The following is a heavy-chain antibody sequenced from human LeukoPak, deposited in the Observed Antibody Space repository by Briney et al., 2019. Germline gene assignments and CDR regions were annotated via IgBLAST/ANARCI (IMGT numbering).Heavy chain of an antibody. J-gene: IGHJ5*02. CDR3: ARGVVRGVDWFDP. D-gene: IGHD3-10*01. CDR2: IYYSGST. CDR1: GGSISSGSYY. V-gene: IGHV4-30-4*01. Sequence: SETLSLTCTVSGGSISSGSYYWSWIRQPPGKGLEWIGYIYYSGSTYYNPSLKSRVTISVDTSKNQFSLKLSSVTAADTAVYYCARGVVRGVDWFDPWGQGTLVTVSS.